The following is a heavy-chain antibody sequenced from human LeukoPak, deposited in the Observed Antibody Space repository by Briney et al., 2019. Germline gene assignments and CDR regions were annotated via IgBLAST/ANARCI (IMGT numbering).Heavy chain of an antibody. CDR2: IYYSGST. D-gene: IGHD3-10*01. CDR1: GGSISSGGYY. CDR3: AREFAMVRGVIYFDY. J-gene: IGHJ4*02. V-gene: IGHV4-31*03. Sequence: PSETLSLTRTVSGGSISSGGYYWSWIRQHPGKGLEWIGYIYYSGSTYYNPSLKSRVTISVDTSKNQFSLKLSSVTAADTAVYYCAREFAMVRGVIYFDYWGQGTLVTVSS.